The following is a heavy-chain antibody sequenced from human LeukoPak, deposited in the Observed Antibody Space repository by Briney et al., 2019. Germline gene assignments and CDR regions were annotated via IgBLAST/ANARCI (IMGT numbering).Heavy chain of an antibody. CDR3: AKPNSVHTFSYYFDF. D-gene: IGHD5/OR15-5a*01. CDR2: ISGSGGGT. Sequence: GGSLRLSCAGSEFTFSSYAMSWVRQAPGKGLEWVSAISGSGGGTYYADSVKGRFTISRDNSKNTLFLQMNSLRAEDTAVYYCAKPNSVHTFSYYFDFWGQGALVTVSS. V-gene: IGHV3-23*01. CDR1: EFTFSSYA. J-gene: IGHJ4*02.